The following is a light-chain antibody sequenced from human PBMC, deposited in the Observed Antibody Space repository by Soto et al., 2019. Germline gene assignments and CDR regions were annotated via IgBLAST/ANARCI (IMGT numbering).Light chain of an antibody. CDR2: GNN. CDR1: TSNIGADYD. V-gene: IGLV1-40*01. J-gene: IGLJ2*01. CDR3: QSYDSSLRGSV. Sequence: QLVLTQPPSVSGAPGQRVTISCTGSTSNIGADYDVHWYQHLPGTAPTLLIYGNNNRPSGVPDRFSGSKSGTSGSLAITGLQVEDEGDYYCQSYDSSLRGSVFGGGTKLTVL.